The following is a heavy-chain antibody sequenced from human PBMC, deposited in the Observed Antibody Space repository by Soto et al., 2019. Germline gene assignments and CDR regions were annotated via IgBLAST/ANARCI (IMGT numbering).Heavy chain of an antibody. J-gene: IGHJ6*02. Sequence: GESLKISCKGSGFSFTTYWIAWVRQMPGKGLEWMGIIYPGDSKTTYSPSFQGQVTISADKSISTAYLQWSSLKASDTAMYYCARQSYYYDSSGYSYGMDVWGQGTTVTVSS. D-gene: IGHD3-22*01. CDR1: GFSFTTYW. CDR3: ARQSYYYDSSGYSYGMDV. CDR2: IYPGDSKT. V-gene: IGHV5-51*01.